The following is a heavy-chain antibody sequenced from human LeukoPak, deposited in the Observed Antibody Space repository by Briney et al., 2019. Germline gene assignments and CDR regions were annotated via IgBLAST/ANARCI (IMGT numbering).Heavy chain of an antibody. CDR3: ARAYTSSSGPAFDD. J-gene: IGHJ4*02. CDR1: EFTFSDYY. D-gene: IGHD6-6*01. V-gene: IGHV3-11*04. CDR2: ISTSGSSR. Sequence: GGPLRLSCEASEFTFSDYYMNWIRQAPGKGLEWVSYISTSGSSRYYADSVKGRFTISRDNAKKSMYLQMNSLRAEDTAVYYCARAYTSSSGPAFDDWGQGTLVTVSS.